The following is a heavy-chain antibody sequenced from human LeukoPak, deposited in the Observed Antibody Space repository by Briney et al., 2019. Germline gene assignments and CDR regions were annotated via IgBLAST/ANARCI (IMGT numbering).Heavy chain of an antibody. CDR1: GFTFSSYA. J-gene: IGHJ4*02. V-gene: IGHV3-30-3*01. D-gene: IGHD6-19*01. CDR3: ARNNIFAYASGWTLDY. Sequence: GGSLRLSCAASGFTFSSYAIDWVRQAPGKGLEWVARISYDGSKKYYAESVKGRFTISRDNSKNTLYLQMNSLRPEDTAVYYCARNNIFAYASGWTLDYWGQGTLVTVSS. CDR2: ISYDGSKK.